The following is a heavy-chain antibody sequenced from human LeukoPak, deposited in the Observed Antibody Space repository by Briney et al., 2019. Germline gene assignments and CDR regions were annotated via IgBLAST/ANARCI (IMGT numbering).Heavy chain of an antibody. CDR1: GGSIRSSTYY. D-gene: IGHD6-13*01. J-gene: IGHJ4*02. V-gene: IGHV4-39*01. CDR2: IYYSGSA. Sequence: SETLSLTCTVSGGSIRSSTYYWGWVRQPPGKGLEWIGNIYYSGSAYYNPSLKSRVTISVDTSKNQFSLKLSSVTAADTAVYYCARQESPGIAAAYEYWGQGTLVTVSS. CDR3: ARQESPGIAAAYEY.